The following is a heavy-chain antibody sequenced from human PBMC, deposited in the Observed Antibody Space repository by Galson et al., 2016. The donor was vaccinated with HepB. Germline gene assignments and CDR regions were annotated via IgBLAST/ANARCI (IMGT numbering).Heavy chain of an antibody. CDR1: GFTFSAHY. CDR3: TRDPDTSSKVDV. Sequence: SLRLSCAASGFTFSAHYMSWIRQAPGKGLEWISYIDSSGRPLYYADSVKGRFTISRDNVRNTLYLGMNGLRDEATAIYYCTRDPDTSSKVDVWGQGTTVIVSS. V-gene: IGHV3-11*01. J-gene: IGHJ6*02. CDR2: IDSSGRPL. D-gene: IGHD5-18*01.